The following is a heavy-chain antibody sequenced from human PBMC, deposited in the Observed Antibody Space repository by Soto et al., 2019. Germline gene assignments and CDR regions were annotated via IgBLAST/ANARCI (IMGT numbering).Heavy chain of an antibody. J-gene: IGHJ6*02. V-gene: IGHV1-18*01. Sequence: GASVKVSCKASGYTFTSYGISWVRQAPGQGLEWMGWISAYNGNTNYAQKLQGRVTMTTDTSTSTAYMELRSLRSDDTAVYYCARDYYYDSSGPLDPGTYYYYGMDVWGQGTTVTVSS. CDR2: ISAYNGNT. CDR3: ARDYYYDSSGPLDPGTYYYYGMDV. CDR1: GYTFTSYG. D-gene: IGHD3-22*01.